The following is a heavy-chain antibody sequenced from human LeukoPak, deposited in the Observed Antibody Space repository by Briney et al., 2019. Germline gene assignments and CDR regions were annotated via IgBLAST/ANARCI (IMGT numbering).Heavy chain of an antibody. Sequence: GGSLRLSCAVSGFTFDDYTMHWVRQAPGKGLEWVSLISWDGGSTYYADSVKGRFTISRDNSKNSLYLQMNSLRTEDTALYYCAKDEARYSGYDSGYYMDVWGKGTTVTVSS. CDR1: GFTFDDYT. CDR3: AKDEARYSGYDSGYYMDV. J-gene: IGHJ6*03. D-gene: IGHD5-12*01. V-gene: IGHV3-43*01. CDR2: ISWDGGST.